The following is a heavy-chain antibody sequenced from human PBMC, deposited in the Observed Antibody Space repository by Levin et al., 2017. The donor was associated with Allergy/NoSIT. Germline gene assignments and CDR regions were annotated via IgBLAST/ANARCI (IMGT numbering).Heavy chain of an antibody. V-gene: IGHV1-69*13. Sequence: ASVKVSCKASGGTFSSYAISWVRQAPGQGLEWMGGIIPIFGTANYAQKFQGRVTITADESTSTAYMELSSLRSEDTAVYYCAWGKWELYYYDYGMDVWGQGTTVTVSS. CDR3: AWGKWELYYYDYGMDV. D-gene: IGHD1-26*01. CDR2: IIPIFGTA. J-gene: IGHJ6*02. CDR1: GGTFSSYA.